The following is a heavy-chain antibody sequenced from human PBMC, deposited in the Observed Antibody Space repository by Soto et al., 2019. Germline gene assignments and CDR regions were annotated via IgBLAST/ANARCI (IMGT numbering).Heavy chain of an antibody. D-gene: IGHD2-2*01. CDR1: GYTFTSYA. CDR2: INAGNGNT. Sequence: ASVKVSWKASGYTFTSYAMHWVRQAPGRRLEWMGWINAGNGNTKYSQKFQGRVTITRDTSASTAYMELSSLRSEDTAVCYCARDEVVPAASNYYYYYGMDVWGQGTTVTVSS. J-gene: IGHJ6*02. CDR3: ARDEVVPAASNYYYYYGMDV. V-gene: IGHV1-3*01.